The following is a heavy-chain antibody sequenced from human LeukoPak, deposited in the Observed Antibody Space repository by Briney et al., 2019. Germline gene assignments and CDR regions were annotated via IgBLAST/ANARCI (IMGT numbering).Heavy chain of an antibody. CDR1: GYTFTSYY. CDR3: AREYGSHFDY. V-gene: IGHV1-46*01. Sequence: GASVKVSCKASGYTFTSYYMHWVRQAPGQGLEWMGIINPSGGSTSCAQKFQGRVTMTRDMSTSTVYMELSSLRSEDTAVYYCAREYGSHFDYWGQGTLVTVSS. D-gene: IGHD4-17*01. J-gene: IGHJ4*02. CDR2: INPSGGST.